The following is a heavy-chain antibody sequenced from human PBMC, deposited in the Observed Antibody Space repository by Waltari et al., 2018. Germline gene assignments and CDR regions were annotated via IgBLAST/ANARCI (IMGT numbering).Heavy chain of an antibody. J-gene: IGHJ6*02. CDR1: GGSFSCSC. CDR3: ARGKQLWFPYYYGMDV. D-gene: IGHD5-18*01. Sequence: QVQLQQWGAGLLKPSETLSLTCAVYGGSFSCSCWSWLRQPPGKGREWSGEINHSGSTNDNPSITSRVTTSVDPSKKQFYSKLSSVTAADTAVYYCARGKQLWFPYYYGMDVWGQGTMVTVSS. CDR2: INHSGST. V-gene: IGHV4-34*01.